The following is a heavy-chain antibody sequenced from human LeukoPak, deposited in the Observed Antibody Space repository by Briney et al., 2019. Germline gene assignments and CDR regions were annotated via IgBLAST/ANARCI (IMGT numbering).Heavy chain of an antibody. D-gene: IGHD3-22*01. J-gene: IGHJ4*02. V-gene: IGHV3-30*18. CDR1: GFTFSNYG. CDR2: ISYDGSNN. CDR3: AKDPYYDSSGYYFGYFDY. Sequence: GGSLRLSCAGSGFTFSNYGMHWVRPAPGKGLEGVAVISYDGSNNYYADSVKGRFTISRDNSKNTLYLQMNSLRAEDTAVYHCAKDPYYDSSGYYFGYFDYGGEGTLVTVSS.